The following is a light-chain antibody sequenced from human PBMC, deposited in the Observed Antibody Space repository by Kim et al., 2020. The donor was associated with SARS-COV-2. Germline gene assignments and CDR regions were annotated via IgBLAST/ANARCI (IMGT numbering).Light chain of an antibody. Sequence: EIVMTQSPATLSVSPGERATLSFRASQSISSDLAWYQQKPGQAPRLLIYGASTRATGIPARFSGRGSGTEFTLTISSLQSEDFALYYCQKYNSWPPYTFGQGTKLEI. J-gene: IGKJ2*01. CDR2: GAS. CDR3: QKYNSWPPYT. CDR1: QSISSD. V-gene: IGKV3-15*01.